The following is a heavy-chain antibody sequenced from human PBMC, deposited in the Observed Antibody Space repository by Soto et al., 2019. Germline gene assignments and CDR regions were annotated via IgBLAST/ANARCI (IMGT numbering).Heavy chain of an antibody. D-gene: IGHD6-13*01. Sequence: GGSLRLSCAASGFTFSSYWMSWVRQAPGKGLEWVANIKQDVSEKYYVDSVKGRFTISRDNAKNSLYLQMNSLRAEDTAVYYCARAQQRLVWYVMYVWGQGTTVTVSS. V-gene: IGHV3-7*03. CDR1: GFTFSSYW. CDR2: IKQDVSEK. CDR3: ARAQQRLVWYVMYV. J-gene: IGHJ6*02.